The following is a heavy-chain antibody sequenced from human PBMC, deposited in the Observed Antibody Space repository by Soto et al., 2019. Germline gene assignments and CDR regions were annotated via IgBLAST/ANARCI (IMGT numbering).Heavy chain of an antibody. V-gene: IGHV4-4*02. D-gene: IGHD3-10*01. CDR3: ARRWGEGRVDY. CDR2: IYHSGNT. J-gene: IGHJ4*02. Sequence: QVQLQESGPGLVKPSGTLSLTCAVSGVSISSSNWWSWVRQPPGKGLEWFGEIYHSGNTNYTPSLQSRVTMEVDRARNQFSLKMSSVTAADTAVYYCARRWGEGRVDYWGQGTLVTVSS. CDR1: GVSISSSNW.